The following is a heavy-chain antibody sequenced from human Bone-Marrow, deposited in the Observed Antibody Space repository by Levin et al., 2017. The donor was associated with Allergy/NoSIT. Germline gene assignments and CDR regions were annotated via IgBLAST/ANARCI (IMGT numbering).Heavy chain of an antibody. Sequence: GESLKISCTASGFTFSSFGIHWVRQAPGKGLEWVALIWYDDSNKYYAESVKGRFSISRDNSKNTVFLQMNSLRAEDTALYYCATYSSLSGDSEDHSYGLDVWGQGTTVTVSS. CDR1: GFTFSSFG. CDR2: IWYDDSNK. J-gene: IGHJ6*02. CDR3: ATYSSLSGDSEDHSYGLDV. D-gene: IGHD7-27*01. V-gene: IGHV3-33*01.